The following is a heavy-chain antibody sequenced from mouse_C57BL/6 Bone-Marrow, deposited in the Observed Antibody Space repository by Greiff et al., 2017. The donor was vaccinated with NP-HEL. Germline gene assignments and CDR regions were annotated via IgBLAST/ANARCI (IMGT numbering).Heavy chain of an antibody. Sequence: QVQLQQSGAELVRPGASVTLSCKASGYTFTDYEMHWVKQTPVHGLEWIGAIDPETGGTAYNQKFKGKAILTADKSSSTAYMELRSLTSEDSAVYYCTREEVYYAMDDWGQGTSVTVSS. J-gene: IGHJ4*01. CDR3: TREEVYYAMDD. CDR2: IDPETGGT. V-gene: IGHV1-15*01. CDR1: GYTFTDYE.